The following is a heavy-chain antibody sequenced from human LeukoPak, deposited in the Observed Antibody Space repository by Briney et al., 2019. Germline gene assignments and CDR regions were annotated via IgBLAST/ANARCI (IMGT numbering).Heavy chain of an antibody. CDR1: GGTFISYA. CDR2: IIPILGIA. D-gene: IGHD2-21*02. CDR3: ARMGPDYYFDY. V-gene: IGHV1-69*04. J-gene: IGHJ4*02. Sequence: SVKVSCKASGGTFISYAISWVRQAPGQGREWMGRIIPILGIANYAQKFQGRVTITADKSTSTAYMELSSLRSEDTAVYYCARMGPDYYFDYWGQGTLVTVSS.